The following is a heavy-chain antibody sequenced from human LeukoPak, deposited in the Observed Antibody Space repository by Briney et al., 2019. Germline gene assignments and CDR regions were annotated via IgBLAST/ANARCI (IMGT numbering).Heavy chain of an antibody. Sequence: GGSLRLSCAASGFTFSTYGMTWVRQAPGEGLEWVSTINDSGGNTHYADSVKGRFTISRDNSKNTLYLQMNSLRAEDTAVYYCAKALPYYYDSSGYFRDYWGQGTLVTVSS. V-gene: IGHV3-23*01. CDR1: GFTFSTYG. D-gene: IGHD3-22*01. J-gene: IGHJ4*02. CDR2: INDSGGNT. CDR3: AKALPYYYDSSGYFRDY.